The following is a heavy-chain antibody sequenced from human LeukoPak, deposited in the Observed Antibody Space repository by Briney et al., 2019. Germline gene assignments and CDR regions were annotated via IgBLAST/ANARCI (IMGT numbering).Heavy chain of an antibody. CDR2: ISSSGTTI. J-gene: IGHJ5*02. CDR1: GFTFSSYE. D-gene: IGHD3-9*01. V-gene: IGHV3-48*03. CDR3: ARVDYHSITIYH. Sequence: PGGSLRLSCAASGFTFSSYEMNWVRQAPGKGLEWVSYISSSGTTIYYADSVKGRFTISRDNAKNPLYLQMNSLRAEDTAVYYCARVDYHSITIYHWGQGTLVTVSS.